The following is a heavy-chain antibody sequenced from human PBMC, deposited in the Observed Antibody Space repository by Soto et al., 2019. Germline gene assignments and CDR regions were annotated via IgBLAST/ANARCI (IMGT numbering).Heavy chain of an antibody. V-gene: IGHV1-69*05. CDR3: ATTSDLEDPPYSGSYSS. CDR2: IIPIFGTA. J-gene: IGHJ5*02. D-gene: IGHD1-26*01. Sequence: SVKVSCKASGGTFSSYAISWVRQAPGQGLEWMGGIIPIFGTANYAQKFRGRVTMTRDTSISTAYMELSRLRSDDTAVYYCATTSDLEDPPYSGSYSSWGQGTLVTVSS. CDR1: GGTFSSYA.